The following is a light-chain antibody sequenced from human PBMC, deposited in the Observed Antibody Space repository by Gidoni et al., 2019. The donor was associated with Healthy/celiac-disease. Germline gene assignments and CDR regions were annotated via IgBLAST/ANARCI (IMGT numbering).Light chain of an antibody. J-gene: IGKJ1*01. CDR3: QQYNSDPTT. V-gene: IGKV1-27*01. CDR2: AAS. CDR1: QGMSNY. Sequence: DIQMTQSPSSLSASVGERVTITCRASQGMSNYLAWYQQKPGKVPKLLIYAASTLQSGVPSRFSGSGSWTDFTLTISSLQPEDVATYYCQQYNSDPTTFXQXTKVEIK.